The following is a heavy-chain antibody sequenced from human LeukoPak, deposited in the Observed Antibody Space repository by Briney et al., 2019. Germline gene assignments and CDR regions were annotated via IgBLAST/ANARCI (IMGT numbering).Heavy chain of an antibody. CDR2: INPNSGGT. V-gene: IGHV1-2*02. Sequence: ASVKVSCKASGYTFDSYGINWVRQAPGQGLEWMGWINPNSGGTNYAQKFQGRVTMTRDTSISTAYMELSRLRSDDTAVYYCASSWYTHYWGQGTLVTVSS. CDR1: GYTFDSYG. D-gene: IGHD6-13*01. CDR3: ASSWYTHY. J-gene: IGHJ4*02.